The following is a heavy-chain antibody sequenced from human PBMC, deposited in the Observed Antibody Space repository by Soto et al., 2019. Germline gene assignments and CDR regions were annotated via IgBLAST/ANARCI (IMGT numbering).Heavy chain of an antibody. J-gene: IGHJ4*02. CDR1: GGSISSGGYY. V-gene: IGHV4-31*03. Sequence: PSETLSLTCTVSGGSISSGGYYWSWIRRHPGKGLEWIGYIYYSGRTDYNPSLKSRVTISVDTPKNHFSLRLSSVTAADTAVYYCGRVKEYYLSTDYWGQGTLVAVSS. D-gene: IGHD3-10*01. CDR3: GRVKEYYLSTDY. CDR2: IYYSGRT.